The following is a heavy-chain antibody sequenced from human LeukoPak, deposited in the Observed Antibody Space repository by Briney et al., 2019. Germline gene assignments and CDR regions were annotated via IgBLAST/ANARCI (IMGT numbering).Heavy chain of an antibody. CDR3: VRDGGVSGYDLLDY. CDR1: GFPFHNYW. CDR2: VNQDGSEA. V-gene: IGHV3-7*01. D-gene: IGHD5-12*01. Sequence: QPGGSLGLSCAASGFPFHNYWMTWVRQAPGKGLEWVAQVNQDGSEAHYADSVKARFTISRDNAKSSVSLQMNSLRAEDTAVYYCVRDGGVSGYDLLDYWGQGTLVTVSS. J-gene: IGHJ4*02.